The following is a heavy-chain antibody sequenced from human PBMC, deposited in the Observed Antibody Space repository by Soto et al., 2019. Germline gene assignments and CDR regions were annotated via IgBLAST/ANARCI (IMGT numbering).Heavy chain of an antibody. Sequence: GASVKVSCKASGDTFTDYYIHWVRQAPGQGLEWMGGIIPIFGTANYAQKFQGRVTITADESTSTAYMELSSLRSDDTAVYYCARDYGSGNFRFDPWGQGTPVTVSS. V-gene: IGHV1-69*13. CDR2: IIPIFGTA. J-gene: IGHJ5*02. CDR1: GDTFTDYY. D-gene: IGHD3-10*01. CDR3: ARDYGSGNFRFDP.